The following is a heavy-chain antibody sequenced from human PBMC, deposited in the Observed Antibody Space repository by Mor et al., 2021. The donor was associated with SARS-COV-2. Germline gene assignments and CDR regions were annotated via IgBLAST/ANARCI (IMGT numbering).Heavy chain of an antibody. CDR2: IYHSGST. D-gene: IGHD3-10*01. Sequence: GYIYHSGSTYYNPSLKSRVIISIDTSKNQFSLKLSSVTAADTAIYFCASADGVRDYWGQGTLVTVSS. J-gene: IGHJ4*02. CDR3: ASADGVRDY. V-gene: IGHV4-31*02.